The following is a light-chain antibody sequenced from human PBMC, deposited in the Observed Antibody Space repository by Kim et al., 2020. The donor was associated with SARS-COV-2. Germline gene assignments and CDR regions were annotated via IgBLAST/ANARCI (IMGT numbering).Light chain of an antibody. CDR2: GAS. CDR3: QQYGSSPSYS. V-gene: IGKV3-20*01. CDR1: QSVSSRF. J-gene: IGKJ2*03. Sequence: EIVLTQSPDTLSLSPGERATLSCRASQSVSSRFLAWYQQKPGEAPRLLIYGASSRATGIPDRFSGSGSGTDFTLTISRLEPEDFAVYYCQQYGSSPSYSFGRGTELEI.